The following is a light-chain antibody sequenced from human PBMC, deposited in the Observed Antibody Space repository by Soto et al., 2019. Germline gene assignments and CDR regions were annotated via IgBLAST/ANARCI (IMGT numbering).Light chain of an antibody. CDR1: QSVSTN. CDR2: SAS. CDR3: QQYHNWPPLT. V-gene: IGKV3-15*01. Sequence: EVVMTQSPATLSVSPGERAILSCRASQSVSTNLAWYQQKPGQATRLLIYSASTRATGIPARFSGIGSGTEFTLTISSLQSEDFAVYYCQQYHNWPPLTFGGGTEVEIK. J-gene: IGKJ4*01.